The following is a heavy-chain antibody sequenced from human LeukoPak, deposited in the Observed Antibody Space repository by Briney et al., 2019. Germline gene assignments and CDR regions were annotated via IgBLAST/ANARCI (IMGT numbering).Heavy chain of an antibody. D-gene: IGHD3-22*01. Sequence: PSETLSLTCTVSGGSISSSSYYWGWIRQPPGKGLEWIGSIYYSGSTYYNPSLKSRVTISVDTSKNQFSLKLSSVTAAETAVYYCARERTYYYDSSGYELDYWGQGTLVTVSS. V-gene: IGHV4-39*07. CDR1: GGSISSSSYY. CDR2: IYYSGST. J-gene: IGHJ4*02. CDR3: ARERTYYYDSSGYELDY.